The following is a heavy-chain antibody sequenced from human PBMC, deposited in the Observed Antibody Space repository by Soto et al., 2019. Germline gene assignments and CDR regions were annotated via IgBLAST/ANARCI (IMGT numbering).Heavy chain of an antibody. CDR2: ISNSGSLT. J-gene: IGHJ2*01. Sequence: QLLESGGGLVQFGGSLRLSCAASGFTFSSYGMSWVRQVPGKGLEWVSSISNSGSLTYYADSVKGRCTISRDNSNNTLYLQMNSLRAEDTALYNCVTILVTGHWYFHVWCRGTLVTFSS. V-gene: IGHV3-23*01. CDR3: VTILVTGHWYFHV. CDR1: GFTFSSYG. D-gene: IGHD2-21*02.